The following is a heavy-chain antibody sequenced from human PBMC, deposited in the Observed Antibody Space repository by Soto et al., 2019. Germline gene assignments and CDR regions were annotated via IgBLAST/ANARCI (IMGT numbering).Heavy chain of an antibody. Sequence: QVRLVQSGPEVRRPGASVTVSCKASGYTFTHYFIHWVRRAPGQGLEWMGYINPKSGGTHYSQTFRGRVSMTVDTSTDTASVGLSSLKSDDTAVYFCARVPGHKNSRGDFWGQGTPITVSS. CDR2: INPKSGGT. V-gene: IGHV1-2*02. D-gene: IGHD3-10*01. CDR1: GYTFTHYF. CDR3: ARVPGHKNSRGDF. J-gene: IGHJ4*02.